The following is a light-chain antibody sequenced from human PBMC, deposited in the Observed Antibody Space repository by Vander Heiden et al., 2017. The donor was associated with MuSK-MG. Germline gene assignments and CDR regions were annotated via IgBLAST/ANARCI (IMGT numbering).Light chain of an antibody. J-gene: IGLJ2*01. Sequence: QSALTPPPSASGSAGQSVTISCTGTSSDGGGYNYVSWSQQHPGKAPTLMIYEVNKRPAGGPDRFSGAKSGNTASPTVSGLQAEDEAEYYCSSYPGSNNLVFGGGTKLTVL. CDR2: EVN. CDR3: SSYPGSNNLV. V-gene: IGLV2-8*01. CDR1: SSDGGGYNY.